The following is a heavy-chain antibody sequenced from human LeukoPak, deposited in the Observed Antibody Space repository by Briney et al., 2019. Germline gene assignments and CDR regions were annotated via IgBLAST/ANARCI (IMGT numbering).Heavy chain of an antibody. Sequence: SETLSLTCTVSGGSISSGGYYWGWIRQHPRKGLEWIGYIYYTGSTYYNPSLKSRVTISVDTSKNQFSLKLSSVTAADTAVYYCARGSGSSENWFDPWGQGTLVTVSS. CDR1: GGSISSGGYY. CDR3: ARGSGSSENWFDP. V-gene: IGHV4-31*03. CDR2: IYYTGST. D-gene: IGHD3-10*01. J-gene: IGHJ5*02.